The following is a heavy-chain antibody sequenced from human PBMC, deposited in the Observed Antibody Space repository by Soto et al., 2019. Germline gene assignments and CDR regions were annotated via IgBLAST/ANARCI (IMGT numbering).Heavy chain of an antibody. V-gene: IGHV4-30-4*01. J-gene: IGHJ3*01. Sequence: QVQLQESGPGLVKPSQTLSLTCTVSGGSISSGDYYWSWIRQPPGKGLEWIGYIYYSGSTYYNPSLKSRVTRSVDTSQNQFSLKLSSVTAADTAVYYCAREDYDSSGVGAFDLLGPGTMGTVAS. CDR1: GGSISSGDYY. CDR3: AREDYDSSGVGAFDL. D-gene: IGHD3-22*01. CDR2: IYYSGST.